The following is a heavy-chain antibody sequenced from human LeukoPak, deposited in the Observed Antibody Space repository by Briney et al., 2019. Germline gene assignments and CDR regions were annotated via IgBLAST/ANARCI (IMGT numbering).Heavy chain of an antibody. V-gene: IGHV3-30-3*01. J-gene: IGHJ4*02. CDR1: GFTFSSYA. Sequence: HPGGSLRLSCAASGFTFSSYAMHWVRQAPGKGLEWVAVISYDGSNKYYADSVKGRFTISRDNSKNTLYLQMNSLRAEDTAVYYCAREGYSGSYLDYWGQGTLVTVPS. CDR2: ISYDGSNK. CDR3: AREGYSGSYLDY. D-gene: IGHD1-26*01.